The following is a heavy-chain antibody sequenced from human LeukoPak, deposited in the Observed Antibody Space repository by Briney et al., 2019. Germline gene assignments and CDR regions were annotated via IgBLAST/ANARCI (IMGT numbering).Heavy chain of an antibody. Sequence: GGSLRLSCAASGFTFSSYAMSWVRQAPGKGLEWVSAISSSGGSTKYADSVKSRFTISRDNSKNTLYLQMNSLRAEDTAVYYCAKKYSSGCFDLWGQGTLVTVSS. CDR2: ISSSGGST. J-gene: IGHJ5*02. CDR1: GFTFSSYA. V-gene: IGHV3-23*01. CDR3: AKKYSSGCFDL. D-gene: IGHD6-19*01.